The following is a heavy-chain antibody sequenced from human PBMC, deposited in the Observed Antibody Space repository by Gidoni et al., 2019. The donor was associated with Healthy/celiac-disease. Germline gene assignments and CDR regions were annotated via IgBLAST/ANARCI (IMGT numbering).Heavy chain of an antibody. D-gene: IGHD3-10*01. V-gene: IGHV3-66*01. J-gene: IGHJ6*02. CDR2: IYSGGST. Sequence: EVQLVESGGGLVQPGGSLRLSCAASGFTVSSNYMSWVRQAPGKGLEWVSVIYSGGSTYYADSVKGRFTISRDNSKNTLYLQMNSLRAEDTAVYYCARVSITPVGYYYGMDVWGQGTTVTVSS. CDR1: GFTVSSNY. CDR3: ARVSITPVGYYYGMDV.